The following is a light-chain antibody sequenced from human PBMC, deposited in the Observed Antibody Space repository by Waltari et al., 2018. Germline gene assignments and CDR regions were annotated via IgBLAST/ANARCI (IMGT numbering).Light chain of an antibody. Sequence: QTGVTRDPSLTVSPGGRVALPCPSRSRSVSSTSDPTGYQQTPRQPRRTHVYKGISRSSGLVDRFSASILGNTAALTITGAQAGDESDYYCSRYMGSGVWVFGGGTKLTVL. V-gene: IGLV8-61*01. CDR1: SRSVSSTSD. J-gene: IGLJ3*02. CDR3: SRYMGSGVWV. CDR2: KGI.